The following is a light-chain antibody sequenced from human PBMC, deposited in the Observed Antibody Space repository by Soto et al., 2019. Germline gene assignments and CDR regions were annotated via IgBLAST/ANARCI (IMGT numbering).Light chain of an antibody. V-gene: IGKV3-20*01. Sequence: ETVLTQSPATLSLSPGERVTLSCRASQSVSSSSLAWYQQRPGQAPRLLIYGTSSRATGIPDRFSGSGSGTDFTLTISRLEPEDFAVYFCQRYGSSPLITFGQGTRLEIK. CDR2: GTS. CDR3: QRYGSSPLIT. J-gene: IGKJ5*01. CDR1: QSVSSSS.